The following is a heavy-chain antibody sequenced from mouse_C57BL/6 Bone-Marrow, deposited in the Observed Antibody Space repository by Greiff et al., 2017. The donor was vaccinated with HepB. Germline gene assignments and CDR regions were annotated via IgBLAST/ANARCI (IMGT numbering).Heavy chain of an antibody. Sequence: QVQLQQPGAELVRPGSSVKLSCKASGYTFTSYWMDWVKQRPGQGLEWIGDIYPSDSETNYNQKFKDKATLTVDKSSSTAYMQLSSLTSEDSAVFYGARDSTDPDDFDYWGQGTTLTVSS. J-gene: IGHJ2*01. CDR3: ARDSTDPDDFDY. V-gene: IGHV1-61*01. CDR1: GYTFTSYW. CDR2: IYPSDSET. D-gene: IGHD3-2*02.